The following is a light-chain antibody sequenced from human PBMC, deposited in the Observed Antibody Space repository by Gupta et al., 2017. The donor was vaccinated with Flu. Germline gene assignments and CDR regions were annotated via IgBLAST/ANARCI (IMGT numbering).Light chain of an antibody. CDR1: TSNIGYA. V-gene: IGLV1-36*01. CDR2: YDD. CDR3: AAWDDGLEGWV. J-gene: IGLJ3*02. Sequence: QSVLTQPPSVSGAPRQRVTISCSGSTSNIGYAVKWYQQFPGQAPRLLIYYDDLVASGVSDRFSGSKSGTSASLAISGLQSEDEAVYYCAAWDDGLEGWVFGGGTKLTVL.